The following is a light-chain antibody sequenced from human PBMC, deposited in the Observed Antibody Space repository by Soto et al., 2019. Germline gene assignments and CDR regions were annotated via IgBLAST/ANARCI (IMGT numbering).Light chain of an antibody. Sequence: EIVLTQSPGTLSLSPGERATLSCRASQSVSSSYLAWYQQKPGQAPRLLIYGASGRATGIPDRFSGSGSGTDFTLNISRLEPEDFAVYYCQQYGSSPIFTFGTGTKVDIK. CDR3: QQYGSSPIFT. CDR2: GAS. CDR1: QSVSSSY. J-gene: IGKJ3*01. V-gene: IGKV3-20*01.